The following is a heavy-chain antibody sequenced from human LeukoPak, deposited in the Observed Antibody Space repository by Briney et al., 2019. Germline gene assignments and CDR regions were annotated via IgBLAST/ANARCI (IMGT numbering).Heavy chain of an antibody. Sequence: PGGSLRLSCAASGFTFRYYWMSWVRQAPGKGLEWVANIKEDGSETNYVDSVKGRFTISRDNAKNSLYLQMNSLRAEDTAVYYCVREGRILGYCSAGDCVGTIDYWGQGTLVTVSS. CDR3: VREGRILGYCSAGDCVGTIDY. J-gene: IGHJ4*02. CDR2: IKEDGSET. V-gene: IGHV3-7*01. CDR1: GFTFRYYW. D-gene: IGHD2-15*01.